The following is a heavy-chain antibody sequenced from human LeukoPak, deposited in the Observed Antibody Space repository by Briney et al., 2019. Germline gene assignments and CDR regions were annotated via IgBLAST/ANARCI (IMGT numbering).Heavy chain of an antibody. CDR2: INGKRGDT. CDR1: GFTFTDHY. D-gene: IGHD7-27*01. CDR3: ARDHDWGVDY. J-gene: IGHJ4*02. V-gene: IGHV1-2*02. Sequence: ASVTVSCQASGFTFTDHYMHWVRQAPGQGLEWMGWINGKRGDTNYAQNFQDRVTMTRDTSTSTVYMELSRLTVDDTAVYYCARDHDWGVDYWGQGTLVTVSS.